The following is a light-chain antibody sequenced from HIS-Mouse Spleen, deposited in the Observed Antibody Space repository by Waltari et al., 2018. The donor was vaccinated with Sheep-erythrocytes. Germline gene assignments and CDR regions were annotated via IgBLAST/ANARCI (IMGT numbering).Light chain of an antibody. Sequence: QSALTQPRSVSGSPGQSVTISCTGTSSDVVGYNYVSWYQQHPGKAPKPMIYEVSNRPSGVSNRFSGSKSGNTASLTISGLQAEDEADYYCSSYTSSSTWVFGGGTKLTVL. CDR1: SSDVVGYNY. J-gene: IGLJ3*02. CDR3: SSYTSSSTWV. V-gene: IGLV2-14*01. CDR2: EVS.